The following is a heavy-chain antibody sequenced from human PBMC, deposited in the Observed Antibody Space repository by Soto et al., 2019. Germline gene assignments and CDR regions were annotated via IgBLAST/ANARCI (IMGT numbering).Heavy chain of an antibody. Sequence: QVQLVQSGAEVKKPGSSVKVSCKASGGTFSSYAISWVRQAPGQGLEWMGGIIPIFGTANYAKKFQGRVTITADESTSTAYMELRSLRSEDTAVYYCARSWNIVVVPAAIEGGYYYGMDVWGQGTTVTVSS. V-gene: IGHV1-69*01. CDR1: GGTFSSYA. D-gene: IGHD2-2*02. J-gene: IGHJ6*02. CDR3: ARSWNIVVVPAAIEGGYYYGMDV. CDR2: IIPIFGTA.